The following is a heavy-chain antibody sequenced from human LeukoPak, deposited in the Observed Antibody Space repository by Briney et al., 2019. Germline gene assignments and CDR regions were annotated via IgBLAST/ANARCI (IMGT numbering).Heavy chain of an antibody. D-gene: IGHD3-10*01. CDR1: GITLSNYG. CDR3: AKRGVVIRIILVGFHKEDYYFDS. V-gene: IGHV3-23*01. CDR2: ISGSGGST. Sequence: PGGSLRLSCAGSGITLSNYGMSWVRQAPGKGLAWVAGISGSGGSTNYADSVTGQFTISRDNPNNTLFLQMNSLRAEDTAVYFCAKRGVVIRIILVGFHKEDYYFDSWGQGALVTASS. J-gene: IGHJ4*02.